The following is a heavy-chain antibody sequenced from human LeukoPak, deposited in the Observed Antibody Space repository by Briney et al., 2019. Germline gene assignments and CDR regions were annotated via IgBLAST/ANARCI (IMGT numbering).Heavy chain of an antibody. Sequence: GGSLRLSCAASGFTFTSYTMTWVRQAPGKGLEWVSGISDSGGSTHYADSVKGRFTISRDNSKNTLYLQMNSLRVEDTAVYWCAKTLWGLTLLSSDYWGQGTLVTVSS. CDR2: ISDSGGST. D-gene: IGHD3-16*01. J-gene: IGHJ4*02. V-gene: IGHV3-23*01. CDR3: AKTLWGLTLLSSDY. CDR1: GFTFTSYT.